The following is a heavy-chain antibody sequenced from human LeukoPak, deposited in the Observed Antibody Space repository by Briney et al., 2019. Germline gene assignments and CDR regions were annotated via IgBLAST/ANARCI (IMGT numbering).Heavy chain of an antibody. D-gene: IGHD3-16*01. CDR1: GFIFRTYG. V-gene: IGHV3-30*02. CDR2: IRHDGSIK. J-gene: IGHJ4*02. CDR3: AKDSLADIDY. Sequence: GVSLRLCCAATGFIFRTYGMYRVRQAPGKGLEWVAFIRHDGSIKNYADSVKGRSTISRDNSKNTLYLQMNSLRAEDTAVYYCAKDSLADIDYWGQGTLVTVSS.